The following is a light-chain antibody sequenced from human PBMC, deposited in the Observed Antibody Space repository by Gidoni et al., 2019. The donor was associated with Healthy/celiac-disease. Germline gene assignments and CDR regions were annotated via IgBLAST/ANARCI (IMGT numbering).Light chain of an antibody. V-gene: IGKV4-1*01. CDR3: QQYYSTPPS. J-gene: IGKJ3*01. Sequence: DIVMTPSPDSLAVSLGERATINCKSSQSVLYSSNNKNYLAWYQQTPGQPPKLLIYWASTRESGVPDRFSGSGSGTDFTLTISSLQAEDVAVYYCQQYYSTPPSFGPGTKVDIK. CDR2: WAS. CDR1: QSVLYSSNNKNY.